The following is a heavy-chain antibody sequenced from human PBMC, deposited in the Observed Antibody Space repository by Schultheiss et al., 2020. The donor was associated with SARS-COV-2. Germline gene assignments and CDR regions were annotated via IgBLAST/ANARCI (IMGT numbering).Heavy chain of an antibody. CDR1: GGTFSRYA. CDR3: ARVMYEISSGHTDDWYFDL. V-gene: IGHV1-69*13. D-gene: IGHD3-3*01. Sequence: SVKVSCKASGGTFSRYAISWVRQAPGQGLEWMGGIIPIFGTTNYAQKFQGRVTITADESTSTAYMELSSLRSEDTAVYYCARVMYEISSGHTDDWYFDLWGRGTLVTVSS. J-gene: IGHJ2*01. CDR2: IIPIFGTT.